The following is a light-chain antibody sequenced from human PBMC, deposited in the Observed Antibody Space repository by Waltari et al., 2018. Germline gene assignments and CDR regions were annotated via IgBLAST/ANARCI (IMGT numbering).Light chain of an antibody. CDR2: DTR. J-gene: IGLJ2*01. CDR1: TGPVTSDHW. V-gene: IGLV7-46*01. CDR3: LLTYPGGRAV. Sequence: QAVVTQEPSLTVSPGGTVTLTCGSSTGPVTSDHWPYWFQQKPGQAPQTLIYDTRAIRPWTPARVSGSPLGGKAALTLSGAQPEDEADYYCLLTYPGGRAVFGGGTELTVL.